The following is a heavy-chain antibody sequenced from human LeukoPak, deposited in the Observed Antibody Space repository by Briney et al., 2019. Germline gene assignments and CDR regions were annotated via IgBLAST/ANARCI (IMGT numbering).Heavy chain of an antibody. V-gene: IGHV4-4*02. D-gene: IGHD3-10*01. CDR1: GGXISSDNC. J-gene: IGHJ4*02. Sequence: PSGTLSLTCTVSGGXISSDNCWSWVRQPPGKGLEWIGEIYHSGSTNYNPSLQSRVTISVDKSENQFSLKLNSVTAADTAVYYCVRRGYSGSASYSFDYWGQGTLVTVSS. CDR3: VRRGYSGSASYSFDY. CDR2: IYHSGST.